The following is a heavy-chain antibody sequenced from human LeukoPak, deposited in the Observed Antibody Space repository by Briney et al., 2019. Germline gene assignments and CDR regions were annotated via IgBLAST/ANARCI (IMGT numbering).Heavy chain of an antibody. D-gene: IGHD1-7*01. J-gene: IGHJ4*02. Sequence: SQTLSLTCATFGDSVSSNSAAWNWIRQSPSRGLEWLGRTYYRSKWYNDYAVSMKGRISISPDTSKNQLSLQMSSVTPEDTAVYYCAREGHNWNYDCFDSWGQGILVTVSS. CDR3: AREGHNWNYDCFDS. CDR1: GDSVSSNSAA. CDR2: TYYRSKWYN. V-gene: IGHV6-1*01.